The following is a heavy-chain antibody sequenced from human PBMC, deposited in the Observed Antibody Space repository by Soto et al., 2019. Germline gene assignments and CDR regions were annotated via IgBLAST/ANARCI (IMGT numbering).Heavy chain of an antibody. CDR3: AKDLRSRRNWNGPFDY. CDR2: ISYDGSNK. CDR1: GFTFSSYG. Sequence: GGSLRLSCAASGFTFSSYGMHWVRQAPGKGLEWVAVISYDGSNKYYADSVKGRFTISRDNSKNTLYLQMNSLRAEDTAVYYCAKDLRSRRNWNGPFDYWGQGTLVTVSS. D-gene: IGHD1-1*01. J-gene: IGHJ4*02. V-gene: IGHV3-30*18.